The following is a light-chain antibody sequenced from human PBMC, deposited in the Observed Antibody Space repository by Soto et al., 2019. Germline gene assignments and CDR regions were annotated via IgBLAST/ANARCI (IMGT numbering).Light chain of an antibody. V-gene: IGKV3-11*01. CDR1: QSVGIY. CDR2: DAS. Sequence: EIVLAQSPATLSLSPGERATISCRASQSVGIYLAWYQQKPGQAPRLLIYDASNRATDIPTKFSASGSGTDFSLTISRLEPEDFAIYYCQQGNNWPLISFGQGTRLEIK. J-gene: IGKJ5*01. CDR3: QQGNNWPLIS.